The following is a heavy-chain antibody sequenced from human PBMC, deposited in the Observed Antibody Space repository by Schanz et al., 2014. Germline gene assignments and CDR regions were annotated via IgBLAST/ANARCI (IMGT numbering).Heavy chain of an antibody. J-gene: IGHJ4*02. CDR2: IHHSGSI. Sequence: QVQLQQWGAGLLKPSETLSLTCAVYGGPFSGYFWSWIRQSPGKGLQWIGEIHHSGSIIYNPSLKTRVTMSVDTSNNQSPLRLTSVTAADTAVYYCARPNSASYRIYYFDYWGQGTLVTVSS. D-gene: IGHD1-26*01. CDR3: ARPNSASYRIYYFDY. CDR1: GGPFSGYF. V-gene: IGHV4-34*01.